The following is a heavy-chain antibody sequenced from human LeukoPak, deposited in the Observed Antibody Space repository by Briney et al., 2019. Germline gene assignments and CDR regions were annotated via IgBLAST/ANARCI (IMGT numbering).Heavy chain of an antibody. Sequence: GGSLRLSCAASGFTFSRYYMSWVRQAPGKGLEWVSVIYSGGSTYYADSVKGRFTISRHNSKNTLYLQMNSLRAEDTAVYYCAVDTAMGDYWGQGTLVTVSS. CDR3: AVDTAMGDY. V-gene: IGHV3-53*04. CDR2: IYSGGST. D-gene: IGHD5-18*01. CDR1: GFTFSRYY. J-gene: IGHJ4*02.